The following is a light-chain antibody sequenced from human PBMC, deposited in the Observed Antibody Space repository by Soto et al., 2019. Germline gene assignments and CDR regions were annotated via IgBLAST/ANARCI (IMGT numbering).Light chain of an antibody. J-gene: IGKJ4*01. Sequence: DIRMTQSPSPLSASVGDRVTITCRASQGIRNDVGWYQQKPGKAPKRLIYAASSLQSGVPSRFSGSGSGTEFTLTISSLQPEDFATYYCLQHNSYPLTFGGGTKVEIK. V-gene: IGKV1-17*01. CDR3: LQHNSYPLT. CDR1: QGIRND. CDR2: AAS.